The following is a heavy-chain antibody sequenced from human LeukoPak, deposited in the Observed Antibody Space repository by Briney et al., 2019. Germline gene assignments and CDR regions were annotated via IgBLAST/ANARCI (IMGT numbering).Heavy chain of an antibody. CDR2: IYTTGTT. V-gene: IGHV4-4*07. CDR1: GVSVINYY. CDR3: ARDRGVVGLTSRARYYYMDV. J-gene: IGHJ6*03. Sequence: PSETLSLTCTVSGVSVINYYWSWIRQPAGKGLEWIGRIYTTGTTNYSPSLKSRVTLSVDTSTNQFSLKLSSVTAADTAVYYCARDRGVVGLTSRARYYYMDVWGKGTTVTVSS. D-gene: IGHD1-26*01.